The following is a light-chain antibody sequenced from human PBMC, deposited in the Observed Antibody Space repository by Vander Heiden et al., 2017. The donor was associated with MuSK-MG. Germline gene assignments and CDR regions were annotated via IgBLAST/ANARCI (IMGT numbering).Light chain of an antibody. J-gene: IGLJ2*01. CDR3: AAWDDSLEGVV. CDR2: SND. CDR1: SSNIGSNT. Sequence: QSVLTQPPSASGTPGQRVTISCSGSSSNIGSNTVNWYRQLPGTAPELLIYSNDQRPSGVPDRFSGSKSGTSASLAISGLQSEDEADYYCAAWDDSLEGVVLGGGTKLTVL. V-gene: IGLV1-44*01.